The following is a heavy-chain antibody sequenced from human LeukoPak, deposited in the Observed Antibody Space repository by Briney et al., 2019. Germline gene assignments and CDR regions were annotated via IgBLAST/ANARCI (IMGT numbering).Heavy chain of an antibody. CDR1: GGSIGSYY. V-gene: IGHV4-59*01. J-gene: IGHJ4*02. Sequence: PSETLSLTCTVPGGSIGSYYWSWIRQPPGKGLEWIGYIYYSGSTNYNPSLKSRVTISVDTSKNQFSLKLSSVTAADTAVYYCASAVGATKYYFDYWGQGTLVTVSS. CDR2: IYYSGST. CDR3: ASAVGATKYYFDY. D-gene: IGHD1-26*01.